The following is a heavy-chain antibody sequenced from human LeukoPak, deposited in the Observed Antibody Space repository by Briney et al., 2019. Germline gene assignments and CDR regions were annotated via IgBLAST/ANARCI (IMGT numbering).Heavy chain of an antibody. V-gene: IGHV1-46*01. Sequence: ASVKVSCKASGYTFTSYYMHWVRQAPEQGLEWMGIINPSGGSTSYAQKFQGRVTMTRDTSTSTVYMELSSLRSEDTAVYYCARTEGTDCSGGSCYFRYWGQGTLVTVSS. D-gene: IGHD2-15*01. CDR3: ARTEGTDCSGGSCYFRY. CDR1: GYTFTSYY. J-gene: IGHJ4*02. CDR2: INPSGGST.